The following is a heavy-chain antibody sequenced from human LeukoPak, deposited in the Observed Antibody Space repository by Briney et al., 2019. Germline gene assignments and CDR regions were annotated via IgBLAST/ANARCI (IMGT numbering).Heavy chain of an antibody. Sequence: QPGGSLRLSCAASGLTFSGYAMSWVRQAPGKGLEWVSVIYSGGSTYYADSVKGRFTISRDNSKNTLYLQMNSLRAEDTAVYYCAREKEDDYYGSGSFDYWGQGTLVTVSS. CDR3: AREKEDDYYGSGSFDY. CDR1: GLTFSGYA. D-gene: IGHD3-10*01. V-gene: IGHV3-66*01. J-gene: IGHJ4*02. CDR2: IYSGGST.